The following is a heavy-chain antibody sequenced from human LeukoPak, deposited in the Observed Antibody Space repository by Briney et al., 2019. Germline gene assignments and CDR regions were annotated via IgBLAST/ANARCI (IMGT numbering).Heavy chain of an antibody. Sequence: GASVKVSCKASGYTFTGYYMQWVRQAPGQGLEWMGWINPNSGGTNYAQKFQGRVTMTRDTSISTAYMELSRLRSDDTAVYYCARDRPIEGVGWFDPWGQGTLVTVSS. CDR1: GYTFTGYY. CDR2: INPNSGGT. V-gene: IGHV1-2*02. CDR3: ARDRPIEGVGWFDP. J-gene: IGHJ5*02. D-gene: IGHD2-21*01.